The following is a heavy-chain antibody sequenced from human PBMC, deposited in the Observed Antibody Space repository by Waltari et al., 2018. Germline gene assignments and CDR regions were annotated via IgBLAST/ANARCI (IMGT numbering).Heavy chain of an antibody. CDR2: ISAYTGNP. Sequence: QLVQSDAEVKKPGASVKVSCKTSGYKFNSYGIIWVRQAPGQGLESMGWISAYTGNPHYAQNFQGRVTMTRDTSTNTAYLELRGLTSDDTAVYYCARRWTSDWSDPWGQGTLVTVSS. J-gene: IGHJ5*02. CDR1: GYKFNSYG. V-gene: IGHV1-18*01. CDR3: ARRWTSDWSDP.